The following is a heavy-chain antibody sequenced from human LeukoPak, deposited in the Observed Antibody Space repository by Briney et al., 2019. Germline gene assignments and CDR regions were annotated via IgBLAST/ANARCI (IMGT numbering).Heavy chain of an antibody. CDR3: ARAEQFVPGYFHYMHV. Sequence: PGGSLRLSCAASGFTFSRYPMHWVRQAPGKGLEYVSAISPDGGSTFYANSMKGRFTISRDNSKNTLYLQVGSLRGEDMAVYYCARAEQFVPGYFHYMHVWGKGTTVTVSS. D-gene: IGHD6-6*01. V-gene: IGHV3-64*01. CDR1: GFTFSRYP. J-gene: IGHJ6*03. CDR2: ISPDGGST.